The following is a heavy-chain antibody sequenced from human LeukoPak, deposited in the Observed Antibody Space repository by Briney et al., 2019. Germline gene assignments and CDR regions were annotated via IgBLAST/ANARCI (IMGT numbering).Heavy chain of an antibody. J-gene: IGHJ4*02. Sequence: PGGSLRLSYAASGFTFSSYAMSWVRQAPGKGLEWVSAISGSGGSTYYADSVKARFTISRDNSKNTLYLQMNSLRAEDTAVYYCVKVTNSWYSYYFDYWGQGTLVTVSS. CDR1: GFTFSSYA. V-gene: IGHV3-23*01. CDR3: VKVTNSWYSYYFDY. CDR2: ISGSGGST. D-gene: IGHD6-13*01.